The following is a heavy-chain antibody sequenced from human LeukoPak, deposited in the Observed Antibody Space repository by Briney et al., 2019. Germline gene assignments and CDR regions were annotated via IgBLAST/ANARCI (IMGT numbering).Heavy chain of an antibody. J-gene: IGHJ3*02. D-gene: IGHD2-2*01. V-gene: IGHV1-46*01. CDR3: AREGVPAAHIGDAFDR. CDR1: GYTFTSYY. CDR2: INPSGGST. Sequence: LVASVKVSCKASGYTFTSYYMHWVRQAPGQGLEWMGIINPSGGSTSYAQQFQGRVTITRDASTSKVYTELSSLRSDDTAAYYFAREGVPAAHIGDAFDRWGQATMASVCS.